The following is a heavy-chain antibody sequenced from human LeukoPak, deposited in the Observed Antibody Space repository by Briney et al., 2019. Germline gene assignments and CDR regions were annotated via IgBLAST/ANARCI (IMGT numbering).Heavy chain of an antibody. CDR3: AKLTTVVTDD. CDR2: INHSGST. CDR1: GGSVSSGSYY. J-gene: IGHJ4*02. D-gene: IGHD4-23*01. V-gene: IGHV4-39*07. Sequence: SETLSLTCTVSGGSVSSGSYYWSWIRQPPGKGLEWIGEINHSGSTNYNPSLKSRVTISVDTSKNQFSLKLSSVTAADTAVYYCAKLTTVVTDDWGQGTLVTVSS.